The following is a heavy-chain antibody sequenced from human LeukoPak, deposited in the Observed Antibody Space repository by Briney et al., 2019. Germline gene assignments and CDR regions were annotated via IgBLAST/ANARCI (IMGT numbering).Heavy chain of an antibody. V-gene: IGHV3-23*01. CDR2: VSGSGGNI. Sequence: PGGSLRLSCAASGFTFSSYTMSWVRQAPGKGLEWVSGVSGSGGNIHYADSVKGRFTISRDNSKNTLYLQMNSLRAEDTAVYYCARESYGDLYFDYWGQGTLVSVSS. CDR1: GFTFSSYT. CDR3: ARESYGDLYFDY. D-gene: IGHD4-17*01. J-gene: IGHJ4*02.